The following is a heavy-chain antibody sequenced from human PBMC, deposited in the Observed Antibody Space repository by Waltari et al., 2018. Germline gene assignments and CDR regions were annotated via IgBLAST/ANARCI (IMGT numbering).Heavy chain of an antibody. CDR1: GFTFSSYG. CDR3: AKGLLITMIVVVITTSVDY. Sequence: QVQLVESGGGVVQPGRSLRLSCAASGFTFSSYGMHWVRPAPGTWLEWVAVISYDGSNKYYADSVKGRFTISRDNSKNTLYLQMNSLRAEDTAVYYCAKGLLITMIVVVITTSVDYWGQGTLVTVSS. D-gene: IGHD3-22*01. V-gene: IGHV3-30*18. CDR2: ISYDGSNK. J-gene: IGHJ4*02.